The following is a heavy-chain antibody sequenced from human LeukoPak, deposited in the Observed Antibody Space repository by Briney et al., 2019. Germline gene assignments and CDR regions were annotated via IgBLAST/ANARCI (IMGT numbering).Heavy chain of an antibody. CDR1: GYTFSTYD. CDR2: MNINSGYT. V-gene: IGHV1-8*03. D-gene: IGHD6-19*01. Sequence: ASVKVSCKASGYTFSTYDINWVRQATGQGLEWMGWMNINSGYTGYAQKFQGRLTITRNTPINTAYMELSSLRSEDTAVYYCARVAGSIDHWGQGTLVTVSS. CDR3: ARVAGSIDH. J-gene: IGHJ4*02.